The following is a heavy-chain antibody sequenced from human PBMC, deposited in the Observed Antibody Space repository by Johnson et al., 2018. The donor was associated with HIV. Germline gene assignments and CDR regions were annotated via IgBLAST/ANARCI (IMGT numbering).Heavy chain of an antibody. V-gene: IGHV3-33*05. CDR3: ARHRAAVLWFREGDTFDI. CDR1: GFIFSNYG. Sequence: VQLVESGGGVVQPGGSLRLSCAASGFIFSNYGMHWVRQAPGKGLEWVAVISYDGSNKYYADSVKGRFTISRDNSKNTLYLQMNSLRAEETAVDYCARHRAAVLWFREGDTFDIWGQGTMVTVSS. D-gene: IGHD3-10*01. CDR2: ISYDGSNK. J-gene: IGHJ3*02.